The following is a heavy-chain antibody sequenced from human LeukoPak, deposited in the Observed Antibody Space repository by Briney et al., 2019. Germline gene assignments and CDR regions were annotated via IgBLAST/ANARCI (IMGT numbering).Heavy chain of an antibody. D-gene: IGHD1-26*01. CDR2: IYYSGST. CDR3: ARDGSGTYLS. J-gene: IGHJ5*02. Sequence: MSSETLSLTCTVSGGSISSSSYYWGWIRQPPGKGLEWIGSIYYSGSTYYNSSLKSRVTISVDTSKNQFSLRLRSVTAADTAVYYCARDGSGTYLSWGQGTLVTVSS. CDR1: GGSISSSSYY. V-gene: IGHV4-39*07.